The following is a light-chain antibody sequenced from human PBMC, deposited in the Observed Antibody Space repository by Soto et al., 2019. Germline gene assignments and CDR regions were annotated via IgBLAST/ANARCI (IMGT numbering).Light chain of an antibody. J-gene: IGKJ3*01. CDR3: QQYGSS. Sequence: EIVLTQSPGTLSLSPGERATLSCRASQSVSSSYLAWYQQKPGQAPRLLIYGASSRATGIPDRFSGSGSGTDFTLTLSRLEPEDFAVYYCQQYGSSFGPGTKVDIK. CDR1: QSVSSSY. V-gene: IGKV3-20*01. CDR2: GAS.